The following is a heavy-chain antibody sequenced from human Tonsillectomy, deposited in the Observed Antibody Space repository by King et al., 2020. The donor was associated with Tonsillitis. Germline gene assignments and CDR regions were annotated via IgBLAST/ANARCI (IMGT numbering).Heavy chain of an antibody. J-gene: IGHJ4*02. CDR2: IKQDGSEK. D-gene: IGHD2-2*01. CDR1: GFTFSSYW. CDR3: VRIGWDQLHFDY. V-gene: IGHV3-7*03. Sequence: VQLVESGGGLVQPGGSLRLSCAASGFTFSSYWMSWVRQAPGKGLEWLANIKQDGSEKYYVDSVKGRFTISRDNAKNSLYLQMNSLRAEDTAVYYCVRIGWDQLHFDYWGQGTLVTVSS.